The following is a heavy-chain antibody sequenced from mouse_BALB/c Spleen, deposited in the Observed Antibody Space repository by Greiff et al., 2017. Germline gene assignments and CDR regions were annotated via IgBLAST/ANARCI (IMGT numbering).Heavy chain of an antibody. V-gene: IGHV2-9*02. Sequence: QVQLKESGPGLVAPSQSLSITCTVSGFSLTSYGVHWVRQPPGKGLEWLGVIWAGGSTNYNSALMSRLSISKDNSKSHVFLKMNSLQTDDTAMYYCARAIPHYIATAYYAMDYWGQGTSVTVSA. CDR2: IWAGGST. J-gene: IGHJ4*01. CDR3: ARAIPHYIATAYYAMDY. CDR1: GFSLTSYG. D-gene: IGHD1-2*01.